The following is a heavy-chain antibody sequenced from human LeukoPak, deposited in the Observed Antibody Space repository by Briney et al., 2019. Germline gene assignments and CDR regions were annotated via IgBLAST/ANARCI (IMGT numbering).Heavy chain of an antibody. D-gene: IGHD2-21*02. Sequence: GGSLRLSCAASGFTFNAFGMNWVRQAPGKGLEWVSYIGTTSGAIYYADSVKGRFTISRDSAKNSLYLQMNSLRAEDTAVYYCARFRTWGDKAFDYWGQGTLATVSS. V-gene: IGHV3-48*01. CDR3: ARFRTWGDKAFDY. CDR1: GFTFNAFG. J-gene: IGHJ4*02. CDR2: IGTTSGAI.